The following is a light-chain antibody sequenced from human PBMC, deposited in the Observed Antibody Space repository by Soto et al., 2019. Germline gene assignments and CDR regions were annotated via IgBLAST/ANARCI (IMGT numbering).Light chain of an antibody. Sequence: QSALTQPRSVSGSPGQSVTISCTGTSSDVGRYNRVSWYQQHPGKAPKVMIYDVSQRPSGVPDRFSGSQSGTSASLAIDGLQSEDEADYYCAAWDDSPQGYVFGTGTKLTVL. J-gene: IGLJ1*01. CDR3: AAWDDSPQGYV. CDR2: DVS. CDR1: SSDVGRYNR. V-gene: IGLV2-11*01.